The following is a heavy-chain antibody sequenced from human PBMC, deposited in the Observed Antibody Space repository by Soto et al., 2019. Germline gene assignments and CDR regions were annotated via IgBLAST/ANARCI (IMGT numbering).Heavy chain of an antibody. V-gene: IGHV4-59*01. CDR3: ARDQYSSGRNYYYYGMDV. CDR1: GGSISSYY. J-gene: IGHJ6*02. D-gene: IGHD6-19*01. Sequence: SETLSLTCTVSGGSISSYYWSWIRQPPGKGLEWIGYIYYSGSTNYNPSLKSRVTISVDTSKNQFSLKLSSVTAADTAVYYCARDQYSSGRNYYYYGMDVWGQGTTVTVSS. CDR2: IYYSGST.